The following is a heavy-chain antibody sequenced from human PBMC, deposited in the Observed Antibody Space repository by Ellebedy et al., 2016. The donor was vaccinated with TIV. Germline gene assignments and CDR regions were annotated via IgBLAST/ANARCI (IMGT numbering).Heavy chain of an antibody. Sequence: GESLKISXAASGFIFSVTGMTWIRQVPGKGLEWVATIVSSGRETYYADPLKGRFTISRDNAMNLVYLQMNSLSVEDTAVYYCTRDGSEWSRDYWGQGTLVTVSS. J-gene: IGHJ4*02. V-gene: IGHV3-21*06. D-gene: IGHD3-3*01. CDR1: GFIFSVTG. CDR2: IVSSGRET. CDR3: TRDGSEWSRDY.